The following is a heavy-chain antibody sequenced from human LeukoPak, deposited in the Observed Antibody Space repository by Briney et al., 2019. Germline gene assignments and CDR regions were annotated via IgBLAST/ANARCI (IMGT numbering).Heavy chain of an antibody. CDR1: GGSISSYY. J-gene: IGHJ4*02. CDR2: IYYSGST. V-gene: IGHV4-59*12. Sequence: SETLSLTCTVSGGSISSYYWSWIRQPPGKGLECIGYIYYSGSTNYNPSLKSRVTISVDTSNNQSPLKLSSVTAADTAVYYCSRGQLADPIFQIVVVPAAVIDYWGQGTLVTVSS. D-gene: IGHD2-2*01. CDR3: SRGQLADPIFQIVVVPAAVIDY.